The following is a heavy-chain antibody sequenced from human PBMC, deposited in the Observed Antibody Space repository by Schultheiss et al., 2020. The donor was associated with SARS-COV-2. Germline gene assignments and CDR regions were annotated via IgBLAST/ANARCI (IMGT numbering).Heavy chain of an antibody. Sequence: GGSLRLSCAASGFTFSSYGMHWVRQAPGKGLEWVAVISYDGSNKYYADSVKGRFTISRDNSKNTLYLQMNSLKTEDTAVYYCTTDYNFWSGYLSYYYYGMDVWGQGTTVTVSS. D-gene: IGHD3-3*01. V-gene: IGHV3-30*03. J-gene: IGHJ6*02. CDR1: GFTFSSYG. CDR2: ISYDGSNK. CDR3: TTDYNFWSGYLSYYYYGMDV.